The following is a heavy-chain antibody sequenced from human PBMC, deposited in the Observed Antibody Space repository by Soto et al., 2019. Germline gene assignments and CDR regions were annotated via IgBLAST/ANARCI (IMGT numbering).Heavy chain of an antibody. CDR1: GGSXXNYY. J-gene: IGHJ4*02. Sequence: QXQLXXSGPGLVKPSETLSLTCAVSGGSXXNYYWNWIRQPPGKGLEWIGSIYSSGTTDYNPSLKSRVTISVDTSKHQFSLKLNSVTAADTAVYYCARRGFFDYWGQGILVTVSS. CDR2: IYSSGTT. D-gene: IGHD6-25*01. V-gene: IGHV4-59*08. CDR3: ARRGFFDY.